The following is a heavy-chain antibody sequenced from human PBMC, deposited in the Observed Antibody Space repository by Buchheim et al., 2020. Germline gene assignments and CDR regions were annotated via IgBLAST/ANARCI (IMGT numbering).Heavy chain of an antibody. J-gene: IGHJ4*02. CDR3: AARYCSSTSCYMHFDY. V-gene: IGHV3-23*01. CDR1: GFTFSSYA. Sequence: EVQLLESGGDLVQPGGSLRLSCAASGFTFSSYAMSWVRQAPGKGLEWVSAFTGSGDSTYYADSVKGRFTISRDNSKKTLYLQMNSLRAEDTAVYYCAARYCSSTSCYMHFDYWGQETL. CDR2: FTGSGDST. D-gene: IGHD2-2*02.